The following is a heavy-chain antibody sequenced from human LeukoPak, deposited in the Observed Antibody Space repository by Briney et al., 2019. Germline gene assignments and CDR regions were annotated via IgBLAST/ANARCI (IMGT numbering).Heavy chain of an antibody. Sequence: GASVKVSCEASGYTFTSYAVTWVPEAPGQGLEWMGWISTYNGNTNYAQNLQGRVTMTTDTSTSTAYMELRSLRSDDTAVYYCARGRGSTSSYWGQGTLVTVSS. CDR3: ARGRGSTSSY. CDR1: GYTFTSYA. J-gene: IGHJ4*02. D-gene: IGHD5-12*01. V-gene: IGHV1-18*01. CDR2: ISTYNGNT.